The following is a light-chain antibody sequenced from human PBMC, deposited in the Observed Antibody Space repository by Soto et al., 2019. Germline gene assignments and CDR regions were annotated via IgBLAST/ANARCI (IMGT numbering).Light chain of an antibody. CDR3: QQYYTTPRT. CDR2: WAS. CDR1: QSVLSSSNNKNY. Sequence: DIVMTQSPDSLAVSLGERATINCKSSQSVLSSSNNKNYLAWYQHKPGHPPKLLIYWASTRESGVPDRFSGSGSGTDFTLTISSLQAEDVAVYYCQQYYTTPRTFGQGTRLEIK. V-gene: IGKV4-1*01. J-gene: IGKJ5*01.